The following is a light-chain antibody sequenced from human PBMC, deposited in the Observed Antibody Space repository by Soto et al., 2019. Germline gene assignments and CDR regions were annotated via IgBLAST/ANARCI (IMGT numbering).Light chain of an antibody. Sequence: EIVLTQSPGTLSLSPGERATLSCRASQSVSNSYLAWYQHKPGQAPRLLIYGASSRVTGIPDRFSGSGSGTDFTRTISRLEPEDFAVYYCQQYGSSPGWTFGQGTKVEIK. J-gene: IGKJ1*01. V-gene: IGKV3-20*01. CDR3: QQYGSSPGWT. CDR1: QSVSNSY. CDR2: GAS.